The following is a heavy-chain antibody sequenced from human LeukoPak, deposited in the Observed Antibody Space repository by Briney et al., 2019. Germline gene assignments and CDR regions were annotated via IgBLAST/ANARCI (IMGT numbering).Heavy chain of an antibody. D-gene: IGHD6-13*01. Sequence: ASVKVSCKASGYTFTSYAMHWVRQAPGQRLEWTGWINAGNGNTKYSQKFQGRVTITRDTSASTAYMELSSLRSEDTAVYYCAREFEAAAGLDAFDIWGQGTMVTVSS. CDR2: INAGNGNT. CDR1: GYTFTSYA. V-gene: IGHV1-3*01. J-gene: IGHJ3*02. CDR3: AREFEAAAGLDAFDI.